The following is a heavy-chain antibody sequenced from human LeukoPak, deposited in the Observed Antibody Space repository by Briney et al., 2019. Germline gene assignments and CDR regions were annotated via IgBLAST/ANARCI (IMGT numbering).Heavy chain of an antibody. CDR2: ISATAT. V-gene: IGHV3-23*01. Sequence: KPGGSLRPSCAASGFTFSSYAMSWVRQAPGKGLEWVSLISATATYYADSVKGRFTISRDISRNTLYLQMNSLRADDTAVYYCAKGQGSGSYPFDYWGQGTLVTVSS. CDR3: AKGQGSGSYPFDY. CDR1: GFTFSSYA. J-gene: IGHJ4*02. D-gene: IGHD3-16*02.